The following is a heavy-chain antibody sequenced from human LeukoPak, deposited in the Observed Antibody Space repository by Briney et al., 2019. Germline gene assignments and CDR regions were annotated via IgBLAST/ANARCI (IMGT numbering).Heavy chain of an antibody. CDR2: ISGSGGST. V-gene: IGHV3-23*01. Sequence: GGSLRLSCAASGFTFSSYAMSWVRQAPGQGLEWVSAISGSGGSTYYADSVKGRFTISRDNSKNTLYLQMNSLRAEDTAIYYCAKMGRAIVVVPAEDYYMDVWGKGTTVTVSS. D-gene: IGHD2-2*01. CDR1: GFTFSSYA. J-gene: IGHJ6*03. CDR3: AKMGRAIVVVPAEDYYMDV.